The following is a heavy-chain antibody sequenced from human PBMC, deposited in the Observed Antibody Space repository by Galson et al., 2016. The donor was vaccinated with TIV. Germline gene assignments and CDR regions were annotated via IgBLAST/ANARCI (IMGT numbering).Heavy chain of an antibody. D-gene: IGHD5-18*01. CDR1: GFTFSSCN. Sequence: SLRLSCAGSGFTFSSCNMHWVRQAPGKGLEWVAFISYDGSDKYYADSVKGRFTISRDNSRSTVDLQMNSLRGDDTAVYYCARVGPYTAMDAYYYYGMDVWGQGTTVTVSS. CDR2: ISYDGSDK. J-gene: IGHJ6*02. CDR3: ARVGPYTAMDAYYYYGMDV. V-gene: IGHV3-30*03.